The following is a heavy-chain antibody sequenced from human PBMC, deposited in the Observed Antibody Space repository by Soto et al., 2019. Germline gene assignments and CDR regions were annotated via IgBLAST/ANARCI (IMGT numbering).Heavy chain of an antibody. CDR1: GFTVTKYA. V-gene: IGHV1-3*01. CDR2: INGANGNT. CDR3: SRDDEDIAVAGIPLLAH. Sequence: QVQLVQSGAEVKKPGASVNISCKASGFTVTKYALHWVRLAPGQRPEWRGWINGANGNTRYTPRFHGMVTMIRDMSANTVYMDLSSLRSEVTAVYFCSRDDEDIAVAGIPLLAHWGQGTLVTVSS. J-gene: IGHJ4*02. D-gene: IGHD6-19*01.